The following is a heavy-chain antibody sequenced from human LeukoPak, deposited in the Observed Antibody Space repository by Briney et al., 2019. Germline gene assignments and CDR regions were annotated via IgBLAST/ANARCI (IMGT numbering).Heavy chain of an antibody. CDR3: AKDRSGIADPTDYFDY. Sequence: GGSLRLSCAASGFTFSNAWMSWVRQAPGKGLEWVSAISGSGGSTYYADSVKGRFTISRGNSKNTLYLQMNSLRAEDTAVYYCAKDRSGIADPTDYFDYWGQGTLVTVSS. V-gene: IGHV3-23*01. D-gene: IGHD6-13*01. CDR1: GFTFSNAW. J-gene: IGHJ4*02. CDR2: ISGSGGST.